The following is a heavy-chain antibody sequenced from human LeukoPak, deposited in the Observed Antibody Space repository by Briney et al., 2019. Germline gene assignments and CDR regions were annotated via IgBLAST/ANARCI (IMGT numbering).Heavy chain of an antibody. D-gene: IGHD1-1*01. J-gene: IGHJ4*02. CDR2: IDQNGNEI. CDR3: VTDGDKWNDFEY. CDR1: GLSISNFW. V-gene: IGHV3-7*01. Sequence: GGSLRLSCAASGLSISNFWMHWVRQAPGKGLEWVAIIDQNGNEIKYVDSVKGRFTLSRDNAKNSVYLQMNSLRTEDTALYYCVTDGDKWNDFEYWGQGTLVTVSS.